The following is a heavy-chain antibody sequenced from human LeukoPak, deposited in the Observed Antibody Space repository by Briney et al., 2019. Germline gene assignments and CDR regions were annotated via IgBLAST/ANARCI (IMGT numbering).Heavy chain of an antibody. D-gene: IGHD3-10*01. CDR1: GGSFSRYA. J-gene: IGHJ6*03. CDR2: IIPIFGTA. Sequence: SVKVSCKASGGSFSRYAISWVRQAPGQGLEWMGGIIPIFGTANYAQKFQGRVTITADESTSTAYMELSSLRSEDTAVYFCARGVSSGTYYKSHYYYYMDVWGKGTSVTISS. V-gene: IGHV1-69*01. CDR3: ARGVSSGTYYKSHYYYYMDV.